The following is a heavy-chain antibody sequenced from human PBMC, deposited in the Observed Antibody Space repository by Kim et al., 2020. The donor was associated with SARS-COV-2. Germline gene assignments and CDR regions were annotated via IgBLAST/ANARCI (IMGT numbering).Heavy chain of an antibody. Sequence: KSRVTISVDTSKNQFSLKLSSVTAADTAVYYCARGIRLRYYGSGSYLDYWGQGTLVTVSS. CDR3: ARGIRLRYYGSGSYLDY. D-gene: IGHD3-10*01. V-gene: IGHV4-34*01. J-gene: IGHJ4*02.